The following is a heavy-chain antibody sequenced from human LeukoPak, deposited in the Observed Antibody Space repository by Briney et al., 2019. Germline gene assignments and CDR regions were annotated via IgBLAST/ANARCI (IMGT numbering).Heavy chain of an antibody. CDR3: AKAGVNYYYYYYMDV. CDR2: IRSGGTNT. D-gene: IGHD3-10*01. Sequence: GGSLRLSCAASGFTFSSFSMNWVRQAPGKGLEWVSYIRSGGTNTDYTGSVKGRFTISRDNAKNSLYLQMNSLRAEDTAVYYCAKAGVNYYYYYYMDVWGKGTTVTVSS. V-gene: IGHV3-48*04. CDR1: GFTFSSFS. J-gene: IGHJ6*03.